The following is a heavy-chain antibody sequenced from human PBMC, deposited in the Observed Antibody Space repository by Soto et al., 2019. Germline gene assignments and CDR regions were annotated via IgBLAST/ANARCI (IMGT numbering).Heavy chain of an antibody. V-gene: IGHV3-21*04. Sequence: GGSLRLSCAVSGFSFSANSVNWVRQAPGKGLEWVSSFSRTSDSLYYADSVKGRFTISRDNAQKSVYLQMNNLRAEDTAIYYCTTLGPSWGQGTLVTVSS. CDR3: TTLGPS. CDR1: GFSFSANS. J-gene: IGHJ5*02. CDR2: FSRTSDSL.